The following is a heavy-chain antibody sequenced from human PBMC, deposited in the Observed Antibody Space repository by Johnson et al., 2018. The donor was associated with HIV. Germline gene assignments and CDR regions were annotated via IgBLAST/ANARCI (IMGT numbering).Heavy chain of an antibody. Sequence: QEQLVESGGGVVQPGRSLRLSCAASGFTFISYTMHWVRQAPGKGLESVAVKSYDGSNKYYADSVKGRFTISRDNSKNTLYLQMNSLRAEDTAVYYCARDYGSGWYWAFDIWGQGTMVTVSS. D-gene: IGHD6-19*01. V-gene: IGHV3-30-3*01. CDR3: ARDYGSGWYWAFDI. J-gene: IGHJ3*02. CDR1: GFTFISYT. CDR2: KSYDGSNK.